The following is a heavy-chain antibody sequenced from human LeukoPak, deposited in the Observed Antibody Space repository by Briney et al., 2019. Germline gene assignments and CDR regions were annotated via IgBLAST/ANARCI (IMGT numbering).Heavy chain of an antibody. J-gene: IGHJ4*02. D-gene: IGHD7-27*01. CDR3: AIVTWGSAPFDS. Sequence: SETLSLTCAVYGGSFSGYYWSWIRQPPGKGLEWIGEINHSGSTNYNPSLKSRVTISVDTSKNQFSLKLSSVTAADTAVYYCAIVTWGSAPFDSWGQEPLVTVSS. CDR2: INHSGST. V-gene: IGHV4-34*01. CDR1: GGSFSGYY.